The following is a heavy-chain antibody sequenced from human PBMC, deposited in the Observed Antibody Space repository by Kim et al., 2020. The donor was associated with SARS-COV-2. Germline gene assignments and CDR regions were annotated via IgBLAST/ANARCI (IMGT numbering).Heavy chain of an antibody. CDR1: GYTLTSYG. CDR2: ISAYNGNT. D-gene: IGHD6-19*01. Sequence: ASVKVSCKASGYTLTSYGISWVRQAPGQGLEWMGWISAYNGNTNYAQKLQGRVTMTTDTSTSTAYMELRSLRSDDTAVYYCARDAVAGIPLYYYYYGMDVWGQGTTVTVSS. CDR3: ARDAVAGIPLYYYYYGMDV. V-gene: IGHV1-18*01. J-gene: IGHJ6*02.